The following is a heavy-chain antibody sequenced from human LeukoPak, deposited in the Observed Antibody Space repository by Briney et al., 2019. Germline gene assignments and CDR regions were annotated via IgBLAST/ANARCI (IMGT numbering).Heavy chain of an antibody. D-gene: IGHD3-22*01. V-gene: IGHV4-59*01. J-gene: IGHJ1*01. Sequence: PSETLSLTCTVSGGSISSYYWSWIRQPPGKGLEWIGYTYYSGSTNYNPSLRSRVTISVDTSKNQFSLKLSSVTAADTAVYYCAGHDSSGTYFQHWGQGTLVTVSS. CDR1: GGSISSYY. CDR2: TYYSGST. CDR3: AGHDSSGTYFQH.